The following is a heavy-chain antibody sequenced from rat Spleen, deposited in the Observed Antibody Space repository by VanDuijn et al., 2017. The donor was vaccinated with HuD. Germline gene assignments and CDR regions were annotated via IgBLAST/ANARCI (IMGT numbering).Heavy chain of an antibody. J-gene: IGHJ3*01. CDR2: ISYDGTAT. V-gene: IGHV5-7*01. D-gene: IGHD1-6*01. CDR3: ARGGFTTAYYYVGWFAY. Sequence: EVQLVESGGGLVQPGGSLKLSCAASGFTFSDYNMAWVRQAPKKGLEWVASISYDGTATYYRDSVKGRFTISRHNAKNAQYLQKDSLRSEDTGTYYCARGGFTTAYYYVGWFAYWGQGTLVTVSS. CDR1: GFTFSDYN.